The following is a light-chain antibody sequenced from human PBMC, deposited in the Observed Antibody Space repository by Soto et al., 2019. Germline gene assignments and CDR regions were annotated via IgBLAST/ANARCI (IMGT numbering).Light chain of an antibody. Sequence: DIQMTQSPSTLSASEGDRVTITCRASQSISSWLAWYQQKPGKAPKLLIYKASSLETGVPSRFSGSGSGTEFTLIISSLQPDDFASYYCQQYGSCSPWTFGQGTKVEIK. CDR2: KAS. CDR1: QSISSW. J-gene: IGKJ1*01. V-gene: IGKV1-5*03. CDR3: QQYGSCSPWT.